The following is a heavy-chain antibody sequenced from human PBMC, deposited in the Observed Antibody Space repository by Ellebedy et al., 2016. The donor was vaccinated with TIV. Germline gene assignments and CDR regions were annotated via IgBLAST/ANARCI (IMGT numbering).Heavy chain of an antibody. CDR3: ARESGWQLRIDC. D-gene: IGHD6-19*01. CDR2: IHSDETTT. CDR1: GFTFSSYW. V-gene: IGHV3-74*03. Sequence: GESLKISXAASGFTFSSYWMHWVRQAPGKGLVWVSRIHSDETTTEYADSAKGRFTMSRDNAKNTVYLQLNSLRAEDTGVYYCARESGWQLRIDCWGQGTLVTVSS. J-gene: IGHJ4*02.